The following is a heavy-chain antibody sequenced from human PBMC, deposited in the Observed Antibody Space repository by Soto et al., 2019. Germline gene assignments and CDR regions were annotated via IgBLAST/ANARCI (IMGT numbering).Heavy chain of an antibody. D-gene: IGHD1-1*01. CDR3: ARGGLEPFDY. CDR1: GFNLGSYW. Sequence: GSLRLSCVASGFNLGSYWMHWVRQAPGKGLVWVSRINDYGTTINYAESVEGRFTISRDDAKSEVYLQMNNLRAEDTAVYYCARGGLEPFDYWGQGALVTVSS. V-gene: IGHV3-74*01. CDR2: INDYGTTI. J-gene: IGHJ4*02.